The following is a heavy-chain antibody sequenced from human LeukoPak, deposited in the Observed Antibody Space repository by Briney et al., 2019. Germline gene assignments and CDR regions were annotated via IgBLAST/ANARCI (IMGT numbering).Heavy chain of an antibody. CDR1: GGTFSSYA. V-gene: IGHV1-69*04. CDR2: IIPILGIA. D-gene: IGHD6-13*01. CDR3: ARELVPRPFDY. Sequence: ASVKVSCKASGGTFSSYAISWVRQAPGQGLEWMGRIIPILGIANYAQKFQGRVTITADKSTSTAYMELSSLRSEDTAVYYCARELVPRPFDYWGQGTLVTVSP. J-gene: IGHJ4*02.